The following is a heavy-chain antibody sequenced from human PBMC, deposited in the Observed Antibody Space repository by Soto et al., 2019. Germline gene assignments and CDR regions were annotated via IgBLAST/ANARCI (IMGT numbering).Heavy chain of an antibody. CDR1: GGSITGSDW. V-gene: IGHV4-4*02. J-gene: IGHJ6*02. D-gene: IGHD3-3*02. CDR3: GNRPFFEWAPYYGLDV. Sequence: QMQLQESGPGLVKPSETLSLTCVVSGGSITGSDWWTWVRQSPEKGLEWIGEIFHSGNTNYSPSLKSRVTISLDKSANQFSLKVNSVTAADTAIYYCGNRPFFEWAPYYGLDVWGPGTTVIVSS. CDR2: IFHSGNT.